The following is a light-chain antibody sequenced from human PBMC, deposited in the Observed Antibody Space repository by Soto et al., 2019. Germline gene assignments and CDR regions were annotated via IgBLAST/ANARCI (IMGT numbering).Light chain of an antibody. V-gene: IGKV3-11*01. Sequence: EIVLTQSPATLSLFPGERATLSCRASQSVSSYLAWYQQKPGQAPRLLIYDASNRATGIPARFSGSGSGTDFTLTISSLEPEDFAVYYCHQRSNWPPFTVGGGTKVEIK. J-gene: IGKJ4*01. CDR1: QSVSSY. CDR2: DAS. CDR3: HQRSNWPPFT.